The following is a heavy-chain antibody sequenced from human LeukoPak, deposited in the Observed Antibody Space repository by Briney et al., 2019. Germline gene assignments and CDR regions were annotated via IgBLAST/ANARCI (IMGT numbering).Heavy chain of an antibody. CDR2: IIPIFGTA. D-gene: IGHD3-22*01. CDR3: ARPYSSGYLEWGY. CDR1: GGTFSSYA. Sequence: SVKVSCKASGGTFSSYANSWVRQAPGQGLEWMGGIIPIFGTANYAQKFQGRVTITADESTSTAYMELSSLRSEDTAVYYCARPYSSGYLEWGYWGQGTLVTVSS. J-gene: IGHJ4*02. V-gene: IGHV1-69*13.